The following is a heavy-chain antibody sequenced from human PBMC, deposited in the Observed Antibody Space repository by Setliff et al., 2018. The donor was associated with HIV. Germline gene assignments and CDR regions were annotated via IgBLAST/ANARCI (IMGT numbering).Heavy chain of an antibody. V-gene: IGHV3-13*01. CDR3: ARGGLYYDSSDKGDAFDI. J-gene: IGHJ3*02. CDR2: IGTSGDT. D-gene: IGHD3-22*01. CDR1: GFTFSDYD. Sequence: QPGGSLRLSCAASGFTFSDYDMHWVRQATGKGLEWVSAIGTSGDTYYPDSVKGRFTISRENAKNSLYLQMNSLRAGDTAVYYCARGGLYYDSSDKGDAFDIWGQGTMVTVSS.